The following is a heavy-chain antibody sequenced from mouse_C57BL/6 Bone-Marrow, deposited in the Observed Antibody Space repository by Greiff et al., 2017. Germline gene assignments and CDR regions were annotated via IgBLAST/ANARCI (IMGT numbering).Heavy chain of an antibody. CDR3: ARSGGQLRLRTFAY. V-gene: IGHV1-54*01. CDR2: INPGSGGT. Sequence: QVQLQQSGAELVRPGTSVKVSCKASGYAFTNYLIEWVKQRPGQGLEWIGVINPGSGGTNYNEKFKGKATLTADKSSSTAYMQLSSLTSEDSAVYFCARSGGQLRLRTFAYWGQGTLVTVSA. J-gene: IGHJ3*01. D-gene: IGHD3-2*02. CDR1: GYAFTNYL.